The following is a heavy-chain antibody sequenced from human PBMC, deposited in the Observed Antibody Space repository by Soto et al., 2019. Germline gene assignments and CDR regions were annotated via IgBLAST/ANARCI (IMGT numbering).Heavy chain of an antibody. D-gene: IGHD2-2*01. J-gene: IGHJ6*02. CDR1: GFIFSAYA. Sequence: PGGSLRLSCEASGFIFSAYAMHWVRQAPGKGLEGVAVISYDRTNKYHAYPVKGLFTSTRDNSKNTLYLQMNSMISEDTTVYYCTRAVGYCSSSSSPQNYYYYCMDVWGQGTTVTVSS. CDR3: TRAVGYCSSSSSPQNYYYYCMDV. CDR2: ISYDRTNK. V-gene: IGHV3-30-3*01.